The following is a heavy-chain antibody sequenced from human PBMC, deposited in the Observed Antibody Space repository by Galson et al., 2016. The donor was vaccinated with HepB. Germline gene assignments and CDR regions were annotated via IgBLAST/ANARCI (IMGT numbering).Heavy chain of an antibody. J-gene: IGHJ4*02. D-gene: IGHD5-18*01. V-gene: IGHV1-69*13. CDR2: IIPIFGTT. CDR1: GGTFSSYA. CDR3: ARVRYGYGFDY. Sequence: SVKVSCKASGGTFSSYAISWVRQAPGQGLEWMGGIIPIFGTTNHAQKFQGRVMITADASTGTAYMELSSLRSEDTAVYYCARVRYGYGFDYWGQGTLVTVSS.